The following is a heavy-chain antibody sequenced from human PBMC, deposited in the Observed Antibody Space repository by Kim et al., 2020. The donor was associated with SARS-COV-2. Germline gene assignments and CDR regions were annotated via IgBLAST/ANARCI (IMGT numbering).Heavy chain of an antibody. J-gene: IGHJ4*02. CDR1: GFIFRDYA. CDR3: AKDSKGSIDY. D-gene: IGHD3-9*01. Sequence: GGSLRLSCAVSGFIFRDYAMHWVRQAPGKGLEWVSGIDWNSNNIEYGDSVKGRFTISRDNAKNSLYLQMNNLKTEDTAFYYCAKDSKGSIDYWGQGTLVTVSS. V-gene: IGHV3-9*01. CDR2: IDWNSNNI.